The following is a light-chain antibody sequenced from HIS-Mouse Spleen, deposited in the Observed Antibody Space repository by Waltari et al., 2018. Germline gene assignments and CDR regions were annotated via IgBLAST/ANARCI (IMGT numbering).Light chain of an antibody. J-gene: IGLJ2*01. CDR2: DVS. Sequence: QSALTQPRSVSGSPGQSVTISCTGPSRYVGGYHYVSWYQQHPGKAPKLMIYDVSKRPSGVPDRFSGSKSGNTASLTISGLQAEDEADYYCCSYAGSYTLVFGGGTKLTVL. V-gene: IGLV2-11*01. CDR3: CSYAGSYTLV. CDR1: SRYVGGYHY.